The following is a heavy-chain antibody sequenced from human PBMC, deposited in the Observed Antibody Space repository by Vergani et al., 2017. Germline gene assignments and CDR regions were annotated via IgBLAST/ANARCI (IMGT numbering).Heavy chain of an antibody. J-gene: IGHJ5*02. CDR3: ARQTTYTDA. V-gene: IGHV5-51*01. Sequence: VELVQSGPEMRKPGESLKISCKGSEYSFGNYWIGWVRQMPGKGLEWMGIIYPADSDTRYSPSFQGQVTISADKSISTAFLQWDSLKAADTALYYCARQTTYTDAWGQGTLVTVSS. D-gene: IGHD1-1*01. CDR1: EYSFGNYW. CDR2: IYPADSDT.